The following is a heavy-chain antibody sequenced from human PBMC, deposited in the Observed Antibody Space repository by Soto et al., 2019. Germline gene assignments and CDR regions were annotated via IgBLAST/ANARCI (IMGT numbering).Heavy chain of an antibody. CDR1: GFTFSSYA. D-gene: IGHD3-10*01. CDR2: ISGSGGST. J-gene: IGHJ6*01. Sequence: QPGGSLRLSCAASGFTFSSYAMSWVRQAPGKWLEWVSAISGSGGSTYYADSVKGRFTISRDNSKNTLYLQMNSLRAEDTAVYYCAKAPMVRGNYSYYGMDVWGQGXTVTV. V-gene: IGHV3-23*01. CDR3: AKAPMVRGNYSYYGMDV.